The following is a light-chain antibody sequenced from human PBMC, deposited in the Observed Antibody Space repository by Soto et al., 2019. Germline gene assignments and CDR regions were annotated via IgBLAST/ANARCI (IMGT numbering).Light chain of an antibody. CDR3: QQRSNWPKRT. CDR1: QSVSSY. Sequence: EIVLTQSPATLSLSPGERATLSCRASQSVSSYLAWYQQKPGQAPRLLIYDASNRATGIPARFSGSGSGTDFTLTISSLEPEDFAVYYCQQRSNWPKRTFG. V-gene: IGKV3-11*01. J-gene: IGKJ1*01. CDR2: DAS.